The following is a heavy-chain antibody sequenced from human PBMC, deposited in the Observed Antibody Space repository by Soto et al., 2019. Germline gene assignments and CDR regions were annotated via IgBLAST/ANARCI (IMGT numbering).Heavy chain of an antibody. J-gene: IGHJ5*02. CDR2: IYYSGST. D-gene: IGHD3-3*01. CDR3: ARSITIFGVVNWFDP. V-gene: IGHV4-59*08. CDR1: GGSISSYY. Sequence: SETLSLTCTVSGGSISSYYWSWIRQPPGKGLEWIGYIYYSGSTNYNPSLKSRVTISVDTSKNQFSLKLSSVTAADTAVYYCARSITIFGVVNWFDPWGQGTLVTV.